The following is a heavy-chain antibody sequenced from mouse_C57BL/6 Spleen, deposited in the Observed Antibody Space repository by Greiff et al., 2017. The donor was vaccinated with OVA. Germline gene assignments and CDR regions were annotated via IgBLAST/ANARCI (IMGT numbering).Heavy chain of an antibody. J-gene: IGHJ2*01. CDR2: ISGGGGNT. V-gene: IGHV5-9*01. D-gene: IGHD3-3*01. Sequence: EVQGVESGGGLVKPGGSLKLSCAASGFTFSSYTMSWVRQTPEKRLEWVATISGGGGNTYYPDSVKGRFTISRDNAKNTLYLQMSSLRSEDTALYYCARHRGNYLDYWGQGTTLTVSS. CDR1: GFTFSSYT. CDR3: ARHRGNYLDY.